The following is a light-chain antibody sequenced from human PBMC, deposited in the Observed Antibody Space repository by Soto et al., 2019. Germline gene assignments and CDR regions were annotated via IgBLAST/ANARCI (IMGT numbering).Light chain of an antibody. CDR1: SSNIGNNL. CDR3: VAWDDSLHCAV. Sequence: QSVLTQAPSASGTPGQSVTISCSGSSSNIGNNLVYWYQQVPGTAPKLLIYANSQRPSGVPDRFSGSKSGTSASLAISGLRSEDEADYYCVAWDDSLHCAVFGGSTQLTVL. V-gene: IGLV1-47*01. CDR2: ANS. J-gene: IGLJ7*01.